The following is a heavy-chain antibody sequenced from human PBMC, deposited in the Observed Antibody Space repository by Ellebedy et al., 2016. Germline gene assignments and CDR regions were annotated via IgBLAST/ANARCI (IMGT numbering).Heavy chain of an antibody. Sequence: SETLSLXXTVSGVSISNYYWNWIRQPAGKALEWIGRIYMSGKTDYNPSLESRVTMSIDTSRNQFSLKVTSVTAADTAVYYCAKEHAAMDGVNYYPYYFDYWGQGTLVTASS. D-gene: IGHD4/OR15-4a*01. CDR1: GVSISNYY. J-gene: IGHJ4*02. CDR2: IYMSGKT. CDR3: AKEHAAMDGVNYYPYYFDY. V-gene: IGHV4-4*07.